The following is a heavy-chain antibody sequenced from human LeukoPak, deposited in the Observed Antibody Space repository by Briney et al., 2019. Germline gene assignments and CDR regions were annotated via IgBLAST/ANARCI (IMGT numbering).Heavy chain of an antibody. D-gene: IGHD1-20*01. V-gene: IGHV5-51*01. CDR2: IYAGDSDT. J-gene: IGHJ2*01. CDR3: ARRGVIAGRGYYFDL. Sequence: GIIYAGDSDTTYSPPFQGQVIISADKSVDSAYLQWNSLTASDTGIYYCARRGVIAGRGYYFDLWGRGTLVTVSS.